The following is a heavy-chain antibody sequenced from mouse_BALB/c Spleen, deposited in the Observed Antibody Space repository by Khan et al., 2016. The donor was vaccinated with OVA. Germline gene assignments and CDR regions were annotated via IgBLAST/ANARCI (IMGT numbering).Heavy chain of an antibody. CDR2: IYPRSGNT. CDR3: ARRNYFGYTFAY. J-gene: IGHJ3*01. CDR1: GYTFTDYY. V-gene: IGHV1-77*01. D-gene: IGHD1-2*01. Sequence: QVQLQQSGAELARPGASVKLSCKASGYTFTDYYINWVKQRTGQGLEWIGEIYPRSGNTYYNEKFKGKATLTADKSSSIAYVQLSSLTSEDSAVYFCARRNYFGYTFAYWGQGTLVTVSA.